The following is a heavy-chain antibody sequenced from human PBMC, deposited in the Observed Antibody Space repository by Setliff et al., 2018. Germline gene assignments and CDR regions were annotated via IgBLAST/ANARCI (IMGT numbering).Heavy chain of an antibody. CDR1: GYTFTSYG. J-gene: IGHJ4*02. Sequence: ASVKVSCKASGYTFTSYGISWVRQAPGQGLEWMGWISAYNGSTSYAQKFQGRVTMTRDTSTSTVYMELSSLRSEDTAVYYCARDDYGFWGQGTLVTVSS. CDR3: ARDDYGF. V-gene: IGHV1-18*01. CDR2: ISAYNGST. D-gene: IGHD3-16*01.